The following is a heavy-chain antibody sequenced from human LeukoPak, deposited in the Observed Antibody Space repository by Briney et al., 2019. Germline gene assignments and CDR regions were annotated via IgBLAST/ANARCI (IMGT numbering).Heavy chain of an antibody. V-gene: IGHV3-30*18. CDR2: ISYDGSNK. Sequence: PGGSLRLSCAASGFTFSSYGMHWVRQAPGKGLEWVAVISYDGSNKYYADSVKGRFTISRDNSKNTLYLQMNSLRAEDTAVYYCAKEAGVPAANCRTDAFDIWGQGTMITVSS. CDR3: AKEAGVPAANCRTDAFDI. D-gene: IGHD2-2*01. CDR1: GFTFSSYG. J-gene: IGHJ3*02.